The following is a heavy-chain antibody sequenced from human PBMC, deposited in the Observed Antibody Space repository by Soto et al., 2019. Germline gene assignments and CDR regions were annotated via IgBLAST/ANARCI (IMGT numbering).Heavy chain of an antibody. CDR2: IYYSGST. V-gene: IGHV4-39*01. J-gene: IGHJ6*02. CDR1: GGSISNSSYY. Sequence: SQTLPLTCTVSGGSISNSSYYRSLIRQPPGKGLEWIGSIYYSGSTYYNPSLKSRVTISVDTSKNQFSLKLSSVTAADTAVYYCARMERGYYGMDVWGQGTTVTVSS. CDR3: ARMERGYYGMDV. D-gene: IGHD1-26*01.